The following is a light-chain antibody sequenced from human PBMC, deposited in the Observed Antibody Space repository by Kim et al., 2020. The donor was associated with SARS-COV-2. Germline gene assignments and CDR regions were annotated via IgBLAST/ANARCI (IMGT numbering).Light chain of an antibody. CDR3: QVWDSSTAV. V-gene: IGLV3-1*01. CDR1: NLGDKF. Sequence: SYELTQPPSVPVSPGQTASITCSGDNLGDKFACWYQQKPGLSPVVVIYQDSKRPSGVPERFSGSNSGNTATLTISGTQAMDEADYYCQVWDSSTAVFGGG. CDR2: QDS. J-gene: IGLJ3*02.